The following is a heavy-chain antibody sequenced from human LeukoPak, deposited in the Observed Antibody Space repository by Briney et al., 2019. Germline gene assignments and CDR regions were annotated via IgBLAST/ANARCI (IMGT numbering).Heavy chain of an antibody. CDR2: IYYSGST. Sequence: SETLSLTCTVSGGSISSGGYYWSWIRQHPGKGLEWIGYIYYSGSTYYNPSLKSRVTISVDTSKNQFSLKLSSVTAADTAVYYCARGPVDYFDYWGQGTLVTVSS. CDR3: ARGPVDYFDY. CDR1: GGSISSGGYY. J-gene: IGHJ4*02. V-gene: IGHV4-31*03.